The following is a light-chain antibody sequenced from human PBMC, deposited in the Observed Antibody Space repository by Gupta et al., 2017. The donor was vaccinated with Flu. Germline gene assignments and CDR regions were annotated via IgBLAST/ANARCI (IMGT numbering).Light chain of an antibody. CDR1: SFRTDY. Sequence: GQTVRRTCQGDSFRTDYANWYQLKSGQAPLLVMNGQNSRPSGIPDRFSGAISGNTASLTITGTQAEDEADYYCGFRDSSDNHRVFGGGTKLTVL. CDR2: GQN. CDR3: GFRDSSDNHRV. J-gene: IGLJ3*02. V-gene: IGLV3-19*01.